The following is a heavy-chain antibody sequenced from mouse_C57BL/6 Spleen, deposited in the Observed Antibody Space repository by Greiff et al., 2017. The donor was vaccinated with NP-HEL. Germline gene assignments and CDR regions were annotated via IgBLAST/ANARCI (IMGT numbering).Heavy chain of an antibody. CDR1: GFSLTSYG. D-gene: IGHD2-1*01. CDR2: IWSGGST. CDR3: ARKTTDYAMDY. V-gene: IGHV2-2*01. J-gene: IGHJ4*01. Sequence: VQLQQSGPGLVQPSQSLSITCTVSGFSLTSYGVHWVRQSPGKGLEWLGVIWSGGSTDSTAAFISRLSISKDNSKSQVFFKMNSLQADDTAIYYCARKTTDYAMDYWGQGTSVTVSA.